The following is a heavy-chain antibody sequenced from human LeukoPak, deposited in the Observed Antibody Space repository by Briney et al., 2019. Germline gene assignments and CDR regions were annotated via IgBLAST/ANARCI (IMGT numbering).Heavy chain of an antibody. CDR2: IYYSGST. V-gene: IGHV4-59*01. D-gene: IGHD2-21*02. CDR3: ARDLGCGGDCYPPFGFGY. J-gene: IGHJ4*02. Sequence: PSETLSLTCTVSGGSISSYYWSWIRQPPGKGLEWIGYIYYSGSTNYNPSLKSRVTISVDTSKNQFSLKLSSVTAADTAVYYCARDLGCGGDCYPPFGFGYWGQGTLVTVSS. CDR1: GGSISSYY.